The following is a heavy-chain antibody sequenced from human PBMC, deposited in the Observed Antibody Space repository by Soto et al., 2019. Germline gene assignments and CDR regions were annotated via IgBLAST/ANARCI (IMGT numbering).Heavy chain of an antibody. J-gene: IGHJ6*02. CDR2: ISYDGSNK. Sequence: PGGSLRLACAASGVTFSSYAMHWVRQAPGKGLEWVAVISYDGSNKYYADSVKGRFTISRDNSKNTLYLQMNSLRAEDTAVYYCAREGGYCSSTSCYYGMDVWGQGTTVTVS. CDR1: GVTFSSYA. CDR3: AREGGYCSSTSCYYGMDV. V-gene: IGHV3-30-3*01. D-gene: IGHD2-2*01.